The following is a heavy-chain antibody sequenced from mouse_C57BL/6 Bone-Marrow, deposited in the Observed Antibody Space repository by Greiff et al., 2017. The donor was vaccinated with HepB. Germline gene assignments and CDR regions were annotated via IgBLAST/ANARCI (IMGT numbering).Heavy chain of an antibody. J-gene: IGHJ1*03. CDR2: INSDGGST. D-gene: IGHD5-2*01. CDR3: ARPPRNTEPFDD. Sequence: DVMLVESGGGLVQPGASLKLSCESNEYEFPSHDMPWVRKTPEKSLGLVAAINSDGGSTYYPDTMERRFIISRDNTKKTLYLQMSRLKSEDTALFYCARPPRNTEPFDDWGTGTTVTVSS. V-gene: IGHV5-2*01. CDR1: EYEFPSHD.